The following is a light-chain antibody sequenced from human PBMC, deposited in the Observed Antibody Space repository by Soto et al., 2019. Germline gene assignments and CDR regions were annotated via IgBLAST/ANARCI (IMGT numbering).Light chain of an antibody. V-gene: IGLV1-44*01. J-gene: IGLJ1*01. Sequence: QAVLTQPPSASGTPGQRVTISCSGSSSNIGSNTVNWYQQLPGTAPKLLIYSNNQRPSGVPARFSGSKSGTSASLAISGLQSEDEADYCCAAWDDSLKGYVFGTGTKLTVL. CDR2: SNN. CDR1: SSNIGSNT. CDR3: AAWDDSLKGYV.